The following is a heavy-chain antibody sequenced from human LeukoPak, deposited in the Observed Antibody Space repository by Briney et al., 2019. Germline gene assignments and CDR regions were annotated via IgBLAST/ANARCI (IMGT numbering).Heavy chain of an antibody. CDR1: GYSISSGYY. Sequence: SETLSLACTVSGYSISSGYYWGWIRQPPGKGLEWIGSIYHSGSTYYNPSLKSRVTISVDTSKNQFSLKLSSVTAADTAVYYCARVAVVAATTPDAFDIWGQGTMVTVSS. D-gene: IGHD2-15*01. CDR3: ARVAVVAATTPDAFDI. V-gene: IGHV4-38-2*02. CDR2: IYHSGST. J-gene: IGHJ3*02.